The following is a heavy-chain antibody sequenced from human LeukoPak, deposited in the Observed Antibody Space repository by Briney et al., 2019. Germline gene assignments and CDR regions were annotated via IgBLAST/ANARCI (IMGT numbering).Heavy chain of an antibody. Sequence: GGSLRLSCAASGFTFSSYSMNWVRQAPGKGLEWVSSISSSSSYIYYADSVKGRFTISRDNAKNSLYLQMNSLRAEDTAVYYCARVRGSYYFDYWGQGTLVTVSS. CDR1: GFTFSSYS. J-gene: IGHJ4*02. D-gene: IGHD2-15*01. CDR2: ISSSSSYI. CDR3: ARVRGSYYFDY. V-gene: IGHV3-21*01.